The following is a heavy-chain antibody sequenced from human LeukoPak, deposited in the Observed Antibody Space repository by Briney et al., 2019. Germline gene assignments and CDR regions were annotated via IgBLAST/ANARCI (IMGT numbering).Heavy chain of an antibody. CDR2: ISSTSSNI. J-gene: IGHJ6*03. CDR1: GFTFSSYS. Sequence: GGSLRLSCEGSGFTFSSYSMNWVRPAPGKGLEWVSYISSTSSNIYYADTVKGRFHISRDNARTSLYLQLKSLRAEDCAVYYCAREAGAGSYWATYYYYYYYMDVWGKGTAVTISS. D-gene: IGHD3-10*01. CDR3: AREAGAGSYWATYYYYYYYMDV. V-gene: IGHV3-48*04.